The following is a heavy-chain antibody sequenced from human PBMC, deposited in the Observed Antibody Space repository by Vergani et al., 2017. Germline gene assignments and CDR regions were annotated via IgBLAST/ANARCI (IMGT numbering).Heavy chain of an antibody. J-gene: IGHJ5*01. Sequence: QIQLQESGPGLVKPSETLSLTCSVSGYSISRGFYWAWIRQTPEKGLEWIGGMFHTGEASNSPSLQSRVAFSMDTSKNQFSLQLTSVTAADTAVYFCGVIMVRSPRPDNWFDSWGRGTLVTVSP. CDR1: GYSISRGFY. CDR3: GVIMVRSPRPDNWFDS. CDR2: MFHTGEA. D-gene: IGHD3-10*01. V-gene: IGHV4-38-2*02.